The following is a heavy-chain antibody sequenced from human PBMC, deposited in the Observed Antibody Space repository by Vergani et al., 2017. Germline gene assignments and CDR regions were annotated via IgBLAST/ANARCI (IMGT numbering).Heavy chain of an antibody. D-gene: IGHD3-16*01. Sequence: QVQLVESGGGVVQPGGSLRLSCAASGFTFNSYVMHWVRQAPGKGLEWVAGIWHDGSNEKYVDSVQGRFTISRDNSKNTLYLEMESLRVEDTAVYFCARDKSKRAPAVMGTYYYYMDVWGKGTKVTVSS. CDR1: GFTFNSYV. V-gene: IGHV3-33*01. J-gene: IGHJ6*03. CDR3: ARDKSKRAPAVMGTYYYYMDV. CDR2: IWHDGSNE.